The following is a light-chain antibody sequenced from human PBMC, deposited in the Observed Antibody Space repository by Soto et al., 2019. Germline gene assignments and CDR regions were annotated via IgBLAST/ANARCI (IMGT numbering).Light chain of an antibody. CDR3: QQRSNWST. Sequence: EIVLTQSPATLSLSPGERATLSCRASQSVCSYLAWYQQKPGQAPNLLVYEASNRTTGIPARISSSESGTDFPLTISSLEPEDSAVYYCQQRSNWSTFGQGTRLEIK. CDR2: EAS. CDR1: QSVCSY. V-gene: IGKV3-11*01. J-gene: IGKJ5*01.